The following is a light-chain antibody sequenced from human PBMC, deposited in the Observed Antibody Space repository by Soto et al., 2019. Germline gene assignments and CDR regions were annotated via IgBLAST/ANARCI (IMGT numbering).Light chain of an antibody. V-gene: IGKV3-11*01. CDR3: QHRSNWPPEVT. Sequence: EIVLTQSPDTLSLSPGERATLSCRASQSVSSSLAWYQQKPGQAPRLLIYDASNMATGIPARFSGSRSGTAFTLTISSLEPEDFAVYYCQHRSNWPPEVTFGPGTKVDIK. J-gene: IGKJ3*01. CDR2: DAS. CDR1: QSVSSS.